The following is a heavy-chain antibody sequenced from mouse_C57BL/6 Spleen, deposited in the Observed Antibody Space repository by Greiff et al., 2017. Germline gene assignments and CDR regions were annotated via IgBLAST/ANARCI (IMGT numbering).Heavy chain of an antibody. CDR2: INPNNGGT. CDR1: GYTFTDYN. J-gene: IGHJ3*01. Sequence: EVQGVESGPELVKPGASVKIPCKASGYTFTDYNMDWVKQSHGKSLEWIGDINPNNGGTIYNQKFKGKATLTVDKSSSTAYMELRSLTSEDTAVYYCAAYYSNYQFAYWGQGTLVTVSA. D-gene: IGHD2-5*01. V-gene: IGHV1-18*01. CDR3: AAYYSNYQFAY.